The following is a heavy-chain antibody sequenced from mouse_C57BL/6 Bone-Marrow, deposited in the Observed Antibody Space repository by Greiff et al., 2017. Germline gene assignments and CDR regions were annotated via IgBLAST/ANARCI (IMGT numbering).Heavy chain of an antibody. CDR1: GYTFTSYW. V-gene: IGHV1-64*01. Sequence: VKLQQPGAELVKPGASVKLSCKASGYTFTSYWMHWVKQRPGQGLEWIGMIHPNSGSTNYNEKFKSKATLTVDKSSSTAYMQLSILTSEDSAVYYCARRAFLRYFDVWGTGTTVTVSS. J-gene: IGHJ1*03. CDR3: ARRAFLRYFDV. D-gene: IGHD3-1*01. CDR2: IHPNSGST.